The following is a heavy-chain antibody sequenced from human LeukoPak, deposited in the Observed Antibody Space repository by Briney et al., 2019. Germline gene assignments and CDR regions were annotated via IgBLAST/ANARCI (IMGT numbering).Heavy chain of an antibody. CDR3: AKRGDCSGTCTYDY. D-gene: IGHD2-2*01. CDR2: VGGSGVKT. Sequence: GGSLRLSCAASGFTFSNYAIHWVRQAPGRGLEWVSIVGGSGVKTYYADSVKGRFTISRDNSKNTVYLQMNSLRAEDTVVYYCAKRGDCSGTCTYDYWGQGTLVTVSS. J-gene: IGHJ4*02. V-gene: IGHV3-23*01. CDR1: GFTFSNYA.